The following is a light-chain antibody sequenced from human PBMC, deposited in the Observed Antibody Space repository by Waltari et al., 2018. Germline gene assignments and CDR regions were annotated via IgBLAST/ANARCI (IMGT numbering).Light chain of an antibody. CDR1: SPNIRAGYN. CDR2: ANS. CDR3: QSYDSSLSGGV. Sequence: QSVLTQPPSLSGAPGQRVTISCTGSSPNIRAGYNLHRYQQLPGTAPKLLIYANSNRPSGVPDRFSGSKSGTSASLAITGLQAEDEADYYCQSYDSSLSGGVFGGGTKLTVL. J-gene: IGLJ2*01. V-gene: IGLV1-40*01.